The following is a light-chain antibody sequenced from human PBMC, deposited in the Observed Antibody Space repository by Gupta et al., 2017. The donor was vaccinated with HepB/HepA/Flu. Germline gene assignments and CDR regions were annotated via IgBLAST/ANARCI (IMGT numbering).Light chain of an antibody. CDR1: QSVKKY. V-gene: IGKV3-11*01. CDR2: DAS. Sequence: VLTQSPDTLSLSPGERATLSCRASQSVKKYLAWYKHKPGQAPRLLIYDASNRATGIPARFSGGGSGTDXTLTISXREQEDFAVYYCQQRQDWPPVTFGXGTRLEIK. CDR3: QQRQDWPPVT. J-gene: IGKJ5*01.